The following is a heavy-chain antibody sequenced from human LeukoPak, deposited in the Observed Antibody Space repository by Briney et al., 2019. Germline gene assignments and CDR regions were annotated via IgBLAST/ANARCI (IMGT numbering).Heavy chain of an antibody. CDR3: TRKTPGRTPFDY. J-gene: IGHJ4*02. V-gene: IGHV3-48*03. D-gene: IGHD2-15*01. CDR2: ISSSGSTI. Sequence: GGSLRLSCAASGFTFSSYEMNWVRQASGKGLEWVSYISSSGSTIYYADSVKGRFTISRDNAKNSLYLQMDSLRAEDTAIYYCTRKTPGRTPFDYWGQGILVTVSS. CDR1: GFTFSSYE.